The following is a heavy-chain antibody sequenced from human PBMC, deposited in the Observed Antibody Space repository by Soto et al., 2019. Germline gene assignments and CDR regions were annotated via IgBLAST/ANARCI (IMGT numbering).Heavy chain of an antibody. Sequence: GGSLRLSCSASGFIFATYAMSWVRQAPGKGLEWVSSIGGTSVGTYYADSVKGRFTISRDNPKNTLFLQMNSMRAADKGVYYSANYGGYGGHFDYWGQGTLVTVSS. CDR3: ANYGGYGGHFDY. D-gene: IGHD4-17*01. CDR2: IGGTSVGT. CDR1: GFIFATYA. J-gene: IGHJ4*02. V-gene: IGHV3-23*01.